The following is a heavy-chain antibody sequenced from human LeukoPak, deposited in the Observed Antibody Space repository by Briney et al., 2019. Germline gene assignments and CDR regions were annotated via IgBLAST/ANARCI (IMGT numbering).Heavy chain of an antibody. CDR3: ARGPHTPRDGLFVSLDY. CDR2: IIPIFGTA. J-gene: IGHJ4*02. Sequence: ASVKVSCKASGGTFSSYAISWVRQAPGQGLEWMGGIIPIFGTANYAQKFQGRVTITTDESTSTAYMELSSLRSEDTAVYYCARGPHTPRDGLFVSLDYWGQGTLVTVSS. CDR1: GGTFSSYA. V-gene: IGHV1-69*05. D-gene: IGHD5-24*01.